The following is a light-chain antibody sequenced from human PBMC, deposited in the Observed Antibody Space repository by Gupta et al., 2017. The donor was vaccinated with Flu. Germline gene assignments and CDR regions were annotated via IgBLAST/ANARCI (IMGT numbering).Light chain of an antibody. J-gene: IGLJ2*01. CDR3: SSYTSRSTLV. CDR2: DVT. V-gene: IGLV2-14*04. Sequence: STTNTCTGTSNDVGGYNVVSWYQQNPGTVPRLRIYDVTNRPAGVANRFSGSKSGNTASLTISGLQAEDEAYYYCSSYTSRSTLVFGGGTKLTVL. CDR1: SNDVGGYNV.